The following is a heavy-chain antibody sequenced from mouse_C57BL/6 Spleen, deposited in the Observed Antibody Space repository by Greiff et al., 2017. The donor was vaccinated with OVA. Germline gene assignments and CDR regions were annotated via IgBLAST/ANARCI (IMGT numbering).Heavy chain of an antibody. J-gene: IGHJ4*01. CDR3: ARENYYGSSSYAMDY. CDR2: IYPGDGDT. CDR1: GYAFSSYW. D-gene: IGHD1-1*01. Sequence: VQLQQSGAELVKPGASVKISCKASGYAFSSYWMNWVKQRPGKGLEWIGQIYPGDGDTNYNGKFKGKATLTADKSSSTAYMQLSSLTSEDSAVYFCARENYYGSSSYAMDYWGQGTSVTVSS. V-gene: IGHV1-80*01.